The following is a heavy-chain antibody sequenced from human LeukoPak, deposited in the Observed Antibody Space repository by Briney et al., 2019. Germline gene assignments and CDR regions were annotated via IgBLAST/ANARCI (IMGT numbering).Heavy chain of an antibody. CDR3: ARIAYGSAWYVDY. CDR2: LNSDGSST. CDR1: GFTFTSYW. Sequence: PGGSLRLSCAASGFTFTSYWMHWARQAPGRGLFWVSRLNSDGSSTNYADSVKGRFTISRDNAKNMVYLQMNSLRVEDTAVYYCARIAYGSAWYVDYWGQGTLVTASS. J-gene: IGHJ4*02. D-gene: IGHD6-25*01. V-gene: IGHV3-74*01.